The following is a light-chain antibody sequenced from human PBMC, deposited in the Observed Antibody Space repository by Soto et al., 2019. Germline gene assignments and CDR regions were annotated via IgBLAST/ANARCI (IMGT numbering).Light chain of an antibody. CDR2: GAS. CDR3: QQYGSSPWT. J-gene: IGKJ1*01. Sequence: EIVLTQSPATLSLSKGERATLSCRASQSVSSYLAWYQQKPGQAPRLLIYGASSRATGIPDRFSGSGSGTDFTLTISRLEPEDFAVYYCQQYGSSPWTFGQGTKVDIK. V-gene: IGKV3-20*01. CDR1: QSVSSY.